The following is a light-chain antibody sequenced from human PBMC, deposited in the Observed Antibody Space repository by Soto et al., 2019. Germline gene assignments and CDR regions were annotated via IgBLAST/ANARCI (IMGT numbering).Light chain of an antibody. CDR2: WAS. Sequence: DIVMTQSPDSLAVSLGERATINCKSSQSVLYSSNNKNYLAWYQQKPGQPPKLLIYWASTRESGVPDRFSGXXXXXXXXLTISSLQAEDVAVYYCQQYYSTPKTFGQGTKVEIK. J-gene: IGKJ1*01. CDR3: QQYYSTPKT. CDR1: QSVLYSSNNKNY. V-gene: IGKV4-1*01.